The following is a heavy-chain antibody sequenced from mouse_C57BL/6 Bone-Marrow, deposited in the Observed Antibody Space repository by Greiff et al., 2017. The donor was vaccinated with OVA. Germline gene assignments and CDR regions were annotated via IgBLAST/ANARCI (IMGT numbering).Heavy chain of an antibody. J-gene: IGHJ3*01. CDR1: GYTFSTNW. Sequence: QVQLKESGAELVKPGASVKISCKASGYTFSTNWMNWVKQRPGKGLEWIGQIYPGDGDTNYNGKFKGKATLTADKSSSTAYMQLSSLTSADSAVYFCARGAYWGQGTLVTVSS. V-gene: IGHV1-80*01. CDR3: ARGAY. CDR2: IYPGDGDT.